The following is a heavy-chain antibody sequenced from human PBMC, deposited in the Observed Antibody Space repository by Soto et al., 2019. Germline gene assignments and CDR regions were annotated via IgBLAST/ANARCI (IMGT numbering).Heavy chain of an antibody. CDR2: ISYDGSNK. Sequence: QVQLVESGGGVVQPGRSLSLSCAASGFTFSSYAMHWVRQAPGKGLEWVAVISYDGSNKYYADSVKGRFTISRDNSKNTLYLQMSSLRAEDTAVYYCARAGWPRGYHQYWYFDLWGRGTLVTVSS. D-gene: IGHD2-2*01. CDR1: GFTFSSYA. CDR3: ARAGWPRGYHQYWYFDL. J-gene: IGHJ2*01. V-gene: IGHV3-30-3*01.